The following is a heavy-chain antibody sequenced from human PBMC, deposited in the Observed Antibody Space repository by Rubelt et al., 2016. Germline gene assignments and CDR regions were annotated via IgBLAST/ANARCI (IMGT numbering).Heavy chain of an antibody. CDR2: INHSGST. CDR1: GGSFSGYY. J-gene: IGHJ4*02. Sequence: QVQLQQWGAGLLKPSETLSLTCAVYGGSFSGYYWSWIRQPPGKGLEWIGEINHSGSTNYNPSLKSRVTISVDTSKNQFSLKLSSVTAADTAVYYCARGRRGNGYSNYPYWGQGTPVTVSS. CDR3: ARGRRGNGYSNYPY. V-gene: IGHV4-34*01. D-gene: IGHD4-11*01.